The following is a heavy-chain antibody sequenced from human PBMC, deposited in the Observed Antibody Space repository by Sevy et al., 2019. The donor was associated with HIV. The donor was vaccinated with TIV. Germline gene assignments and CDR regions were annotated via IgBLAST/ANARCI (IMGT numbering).Heavy chain of an antibody. J-gene: IGHJ4*02. CDR1: GFSLSNYW. D-gene: IGHD3-22*01. CDR2: INQDGHEK. CDR3: ARSSYYYDNGYYYPFAI. Sequence: GGSLRLSCVASGFSLSNYWMTWVRQAPGKGLEWVANINQDGHEKYYVDSVKGRFTISVAGATLFLQMNSLRAEDTAVYYCARSSYYYDNGYYYPFAIWGRGTLVTVSS. V-gene: IGHV3-7*01.